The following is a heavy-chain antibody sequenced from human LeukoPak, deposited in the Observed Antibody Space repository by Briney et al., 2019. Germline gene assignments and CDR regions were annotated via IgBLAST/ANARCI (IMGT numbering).Heavy chain of an antibody. CDR1: GYTFTGYY. Sequence: GASVKVSCKASGYTFTGYYMHWVRQAPGQGLEWMGWIDPNSGGTNYAQKFQGRVTMTRDTSISTAYMELSRLRSDDTAVYYCARDKSGSSGWYSYLDYWGQGTLVTVSS. CDR2: IDPNSGGT. D-gene: IGHD6-19*01. CDR3: ARDKSGSSGWYSYLDY. V-gene: IGHV1-2*02. J-gene: IGHJ4*02.